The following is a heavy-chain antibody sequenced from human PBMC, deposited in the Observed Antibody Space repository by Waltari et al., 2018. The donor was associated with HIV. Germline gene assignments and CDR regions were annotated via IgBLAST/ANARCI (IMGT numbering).Heavy chain of an antibody. Sequence: QVQLIQSGAEVKKPGASVKVSCKVFGYTLPELSMHWVRQAPGKGLEWMVGFDAEGQGTNYAQLFQGRVTMTEDTSTNTAYMELTSLTSDDTAVYYCATGAGTTSIQLYDMDVWGQGTTVTVSS. D-gene: IGHD1-1*01. J-gene: IGHJ6*02. CDR2: FDAEGQGT. V-gene: IGHV1-24*01. CDR1: GYTLPELS. CDR3: ATGAGTTSIQLYDMDV.